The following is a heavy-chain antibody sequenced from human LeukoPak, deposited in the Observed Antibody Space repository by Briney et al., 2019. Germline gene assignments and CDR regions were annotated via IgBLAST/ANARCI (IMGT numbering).Heavy chain of an antibody. CDR3: ARAGAWQIDP. V-gene: IGHV4-59*01. CDR2: IFYTGSS. Sequence: SETLSLTCTVSGGSINSYYWSWIRQPPGKGLEWIGHIFYTGSSNYNPSLKSRVTISLNRPKNQFSLSLTSVTAADTAVYYCARAGAWQIDPWGQGTLVTVSS. CDR1: GGSINSYY. D-gene: IGHD3-10*01. J-gene: IGHJ5*02.